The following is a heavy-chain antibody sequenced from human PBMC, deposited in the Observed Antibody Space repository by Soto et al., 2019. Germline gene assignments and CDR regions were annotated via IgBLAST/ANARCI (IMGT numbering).Heavy chain of an antibody. CDR1: GYTFTSYG. V-gene: IGHV1-18*01. J-gene: IGHJ4*02. CDR2: ISAYNGNT. Sequence: GASVKVSCKASGYTFTSYGISWVRQAPGQGLEWMRRISAYNGNTNYAQKLQGRVTMTEDTSTDTAYMELSSLRSEDTAVYYCATGGGWNDVLYYFEYWGQGTLVTVSS. D-gene: IGHD1-1*01. CDR3: ATGGGWNDVLYYFEY.